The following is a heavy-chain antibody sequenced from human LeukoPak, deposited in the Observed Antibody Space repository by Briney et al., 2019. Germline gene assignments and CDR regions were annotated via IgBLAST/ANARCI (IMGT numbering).Heavy chain of an antibody. D-gene: IGHD3-10*01. CDR1: GGTFTSYA. V-gene: IGHV1-69*05. J-gene: IGHJ4*02. CDR3: AVSLVRGVIMWFDY. Sequence: SVKVSCKASGGTFTSYAISWVRQAPGQGLEWMGRIIPIFGTANYAQKFQGRVTITTDESTSIAYMELRSLRSDDTAVYYCAVSLVRGVIMWFDYWGQGTLVTVSS. CDR2: IIPIFGTA.